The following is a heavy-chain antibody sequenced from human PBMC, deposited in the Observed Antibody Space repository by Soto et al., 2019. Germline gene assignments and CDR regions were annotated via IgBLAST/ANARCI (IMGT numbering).Heavy chain of an antibody. Sequence: ASVKVSCKASGYTFTGDYMHWARQSPGQGLEWMGWINPNSGVTNYAQKFQGRVTMTRDTSISTANMELSRLRSDDTAVYYCARDGSYDSLAGYGGVEYWGQGALVNVSS. J-gene: IGHJ4*02. CDR3: ARDGSYDSLAGYGGVEY. D-gene: IGHD3-9*01. V-gene: IGHV1-2*02. CDR2: INPNSGVT. CDR1: GYTFTGDY.